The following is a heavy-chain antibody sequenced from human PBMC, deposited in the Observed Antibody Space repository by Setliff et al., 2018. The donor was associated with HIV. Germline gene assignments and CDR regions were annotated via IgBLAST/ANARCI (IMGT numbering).Heavy chain of an antibody. CDR2: IRSTRFGGTT. CDR3: VRQGSSGYYDS. V-gene: IGHV3-49*04. CDR1: GFTFGDHT. Sequence: GSLRLSCATSGFTFGDHTMTWVRQAPGRGLEWVGLIRSTRFGGTTQYAASVKGRFTISRDDSKGIAYLQMNSLKAEDTGVYYCVRQGSSGYYDSWGQGALVSVST. D-gene: IGHD3-22*01. J-gene: IGHJ5*02.